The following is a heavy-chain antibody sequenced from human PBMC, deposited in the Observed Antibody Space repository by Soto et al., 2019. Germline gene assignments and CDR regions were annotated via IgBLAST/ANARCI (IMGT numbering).Heavy chain of an antibody. Sequence: ASVKVSCKASGYTFTGYYMHWVRQAPGQGLEWMGWINPNSGGTNYAQKFQGWVTMTRDTSISTAYMELSRLRSDDTAVYYCARELTPYNWNDSHFLGHMDVWGKGTTVTVSS. CDR1: GYTFTGYY. CDR3: ARELTPYNWNDSHFLGHMDV. V-gene: IGHV1-2*04. CDR2: INPNSGGT. D-gene: IGHD1-1*01. J-gene: IGHJ6*03.